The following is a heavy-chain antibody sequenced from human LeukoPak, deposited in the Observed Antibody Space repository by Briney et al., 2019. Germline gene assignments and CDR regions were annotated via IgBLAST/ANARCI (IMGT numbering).Heavy chain of an antibody. J-gene: IGHJ5*02. D-gene: IGHD4-17*01. CDR2: INPNSGGT. Sequence: ASVKVSCKASGYTFTGYYMHWVRQAPGQGLEWMGWINPNSGGTNYAQKFQGRVTMTRDTSISTAYMELSRLRSDDTAVYYCARDYYGDYVLFDPWGQGTLVTVSS. CDR1: GYTFTGYY. CDR3: ARDYYGDYVLFDP. V-gene: IGHV1-2*02.